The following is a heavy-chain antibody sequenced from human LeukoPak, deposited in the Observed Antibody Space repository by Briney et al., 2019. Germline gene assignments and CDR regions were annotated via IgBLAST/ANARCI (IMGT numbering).Heavy chain of an antibody. CDR2: ISTYSDNA. CDR3: ARTTAWARTKFDY. D-gene: IGHD1-14*01. Sequence: ASVKVSCKASGYTFTAYGFTWVRQAPGQGLEWMGWISTYSDNANYAQNLQGRVTMTTDTSTTTACMELRSLRSDDTAVYYCARTTAWARTKFDYWGQGTLVTVSS. J-gene: IGHJ4*02. CDR1: GYTFTAYG. V-gene: IGHV1-18*01.